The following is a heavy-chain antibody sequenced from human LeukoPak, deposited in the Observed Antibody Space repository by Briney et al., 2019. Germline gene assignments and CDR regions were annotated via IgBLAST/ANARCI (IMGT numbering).Heavy chain of an antibody. D-gene: IGHD3-10*01. CDR2: INHSGST. Sequence: SETLSLTCAVYGGSFSGYYWSWLRQPPGKGLEWIGEINHSGSTNYNPSLKSRVTISVDTSKNQFSLKLSSVTAAGTAVYYCARHEGDVVRGVRYQYYFDYWGQGTLVTVSS. J-gene: IGHJ4*02. CDR3: ARHEGDVVRGVRYQYYFDY. V-gene: IGHV4-34*01. CDR1: GGSFSGYY.